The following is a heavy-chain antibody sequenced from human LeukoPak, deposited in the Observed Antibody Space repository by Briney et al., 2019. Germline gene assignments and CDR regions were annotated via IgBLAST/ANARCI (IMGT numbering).Heavy chain of an antibody. D-gene: IGHD3-16*02. CDR2: INHSGST. CDR3: ARELYDYVWGSYRYKGSNWFDP. CDR1: GGSFSGYY. J-gene: IGHJ5*02. Sequence: SETLSLTCAVSGGSFSGYYWSWIRQPPGKGLEWIGEINHSGSTKYNPSLKSRVTISVDTSKNQFSLKLSSVTAADTAVYYCARELYDYVWGSYRYKGSNWFDPWGQGTLVTVSS. V-gene: IGHV4-34*01.